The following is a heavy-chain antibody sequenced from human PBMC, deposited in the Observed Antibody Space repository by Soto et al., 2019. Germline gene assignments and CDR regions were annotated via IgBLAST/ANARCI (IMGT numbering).Heavy chain of an antibody. CDR2: IYTGGNT. D-gene: IGHD6-6*01. J-gene: IGHJ4*02. Sequence: PGGSLRVSCAASGFTVDSKYMTWVRQAPGKGLEWVSLIYTGGNTYYADSVRGRFTISRDDSDNTLYLQRNNLRAEDTAVYYCARGLGRSSHFDFWGQGTLVTVS. CDR1: GFTVDSKY. V-gene: IGHV3-53*01. CDR3: ARGLGRSSHFDF.